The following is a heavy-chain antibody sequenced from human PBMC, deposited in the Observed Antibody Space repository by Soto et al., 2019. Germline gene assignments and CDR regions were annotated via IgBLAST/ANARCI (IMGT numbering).Heavy chain of an antibody. CDR3: ARSYGDFTFFDY. D-gene: IGHD4-17*01. CDR1: GYTFTSYD. Sequence: ASVKVSCKASGYTFTSYDINWVRQATGQGLEWMGWMNPNSGNTGYAQKFQGRVTMTRNTSISTAYMELSRLRSEDTAVYYCARSYGDFTFFDYWGQGTLVTVSS. CDR2: MNPNSGNT. V-gene: IGHV1-8*01. J-gene: IGHJ4*02.